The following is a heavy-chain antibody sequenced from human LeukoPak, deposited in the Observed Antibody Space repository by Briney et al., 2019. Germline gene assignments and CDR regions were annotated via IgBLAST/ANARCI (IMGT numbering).Heavy chain of an antibody. J-gene: IGHJ4*02. V-gene: IGHV3-15*01. CDR3: TTDYYDSSGYYEVFDY. D-gene: IGHD3-22*01. CDR2: IKSKTDGGTT. Sequence: GGSLRLSCAASGFTFSNAWMSWVRQAPGKGLEWVGPIKSKTDGGTTDYAAPVKGRFTISRDDSKNTLYLQMNSLKTEDTAVYYCTTDYYDSSGYYEVFDYWGQGTLVTVSS. CDR1: GFTFSNAW.